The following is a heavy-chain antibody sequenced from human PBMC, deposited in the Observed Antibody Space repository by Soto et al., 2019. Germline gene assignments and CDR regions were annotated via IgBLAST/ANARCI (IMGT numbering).Heavy chain of an antibody. V-gene: IGHV3-74*01. D-gene: IGHD3-16*01. CDR2: IYHDGTAT. CDR1: GFTFSMDQ. CDR3: ARGPRADSSVTGDH. Sequence: PGGTLRLSSVVSGFTFSMDQMHWIRHVPGQRPFWDSRIYHDGTATTYADSVNRRITIPRDNSKNTPYPHMNNSKPDATAMYYYARGPRADSSVTGDHWGQGTPVTVSS. J-gene: IGHJ4*02.